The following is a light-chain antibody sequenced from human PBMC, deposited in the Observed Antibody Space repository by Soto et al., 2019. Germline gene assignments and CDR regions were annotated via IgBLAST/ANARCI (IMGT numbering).Light chain of an antibody. J-gene: IGKJ2*01. CDR2: AAA. CDR3: QQSYSTLGT. V-gene: IGKV1-39*01. CDR1: QSISSY. Sequence: DIQMTQSPSSLSASVGDRVTITCRASQSISSYLNWYQQKPGKAPKLLIYAAASLHSGVPSRFSGSGSGTDFTLINSSLQPEDFTTYYCQQSYSTLGTFGQGTKIEIK.